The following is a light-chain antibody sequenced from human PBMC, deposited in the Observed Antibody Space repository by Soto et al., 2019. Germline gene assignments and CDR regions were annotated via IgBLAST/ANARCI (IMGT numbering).Light chain of an antibody. CDR2: GTS. CDR3: QQYNKWPYT. Sequence: EIVMTQSPVALSVSPGESAALSCRVSQSVGRTFAWSQQRPGQAPRVLIYGTSTRATGVPARFSGSGSGTDFTLTISSLQSEDFAVYYCQQYNKWPYTFGQGTRLEIK. CDR1: QSVGRT. V-gene: IGKV3-15*01. J-gene: IGKJ2*01.